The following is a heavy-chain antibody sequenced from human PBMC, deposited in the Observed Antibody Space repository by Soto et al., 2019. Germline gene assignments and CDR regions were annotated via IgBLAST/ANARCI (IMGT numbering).Heavy chain of an antibody. Sequence: GGSLRLSCAASGFTFDDYAMHWVRQAPGKGLEWVSGISWNSGSIGYADSVKGRFTISRDNAKNSLYLQMNSLRAEDTALYYCAKDYGDSPSGVVYWGQGTLVTVST. CDR2: ISWNSGSI. V-gene: IGHV3-9*01. CDR1: GFTFDDYA. CDR3: AKDYGDSPSGVVY. D-gene: IGHD4-17*01. J-gene: IGHJ4*02.